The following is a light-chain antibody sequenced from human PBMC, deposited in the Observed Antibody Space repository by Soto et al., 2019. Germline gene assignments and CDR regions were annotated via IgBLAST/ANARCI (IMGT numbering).Light chain of an antibody. J-gene: IGKJ1*01. CDR3: QQYSSYSAWT. V-gene: IGKV1-5*03. CDR2: KAS. CDR1: QDISTL. Sequence: DVTMSHSAVSVSPSIRDTDTIPCRASQDISTLLAWYQQKPGKAPKLLIYKASTLKSGVPSRFSGSGSGTEFTLTISSLQPDDIATYYCQQYSSYSAWTFGEGTKVDI.